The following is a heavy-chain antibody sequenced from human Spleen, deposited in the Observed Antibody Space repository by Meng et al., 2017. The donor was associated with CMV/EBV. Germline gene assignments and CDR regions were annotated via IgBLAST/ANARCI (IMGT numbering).Heavy chain of an antibody. CDR1: FTGYY. D-gene: IGHD2-2*01. J-gene: IGHJ1*01. V-gene: IGHV1-2*04. Sequence: FTGYYMHWVRQAPGQGLEWMGWINHNSGGTNYAQKFQGWVTMTRDTSISTAYMELSRLRSDDTAVYYCARDFVSLRVVPAAIAEYFQHWGQGTLVTVSS. CDR3: ARDFVSLRVVPAAIAEYFQH. CDR2: INHNSGGT.